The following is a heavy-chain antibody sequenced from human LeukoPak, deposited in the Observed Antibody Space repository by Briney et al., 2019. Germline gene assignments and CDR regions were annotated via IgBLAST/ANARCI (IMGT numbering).Heavy chain of an antibody. CDR1: GFTFSSYA. CDR2: ISGSGGST. CDR3: AKGPYAGVYYFDY. J-gene: IGHJ4*02. D-gene: IGHD2-2*01. V-gene: IGHV3-23*01. Sequence: GGSLRLSCAASGFTFSSYAMSWVRQAPGKGLEWVSAISGSGGSTYYADSVKGRFTISRDNSKNTLYLQMNSLRAEDMAVYYCAKGPYAGVYYFDYWGQGTLVTVSS.